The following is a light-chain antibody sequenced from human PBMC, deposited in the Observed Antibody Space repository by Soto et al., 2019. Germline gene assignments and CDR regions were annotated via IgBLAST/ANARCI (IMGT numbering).Light chain of an antibody. CDR2: QDS. CDR3: QAWDSSPG. Sequence: SSELTQPPSVSVSPGQTASITCSGDKLGDKYACWYQQKPGQSPVLVIYQDSKRPSGIPERFSGSNSGNTATLTISGTQAMDEADYYCQAWDSSPGFGGGTKLTVL. J-gene: IGLJ2*01. CDR1: KLGDKY. V-gene: IGLV3-1*01.